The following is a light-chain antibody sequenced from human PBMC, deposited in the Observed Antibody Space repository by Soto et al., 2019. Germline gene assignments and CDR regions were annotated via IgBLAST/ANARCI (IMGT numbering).Light chain of an antibody. CDR3: QQYSSYSPYT. CDR1: QSVYSW. CDR2: EAS. J-gene: IGKJ2*01. Sequence: DIQMTQSPSSVAASVGDRVTITCRASQSVYSWSAWYQQKPGKAPKLLISEASTLQSGVPSRFAGSGSGTEFTLAFSRLQPDDFATYYCQQYSSYSPYTFGQGTKVEI. V-gene: IGKV1-5*03.